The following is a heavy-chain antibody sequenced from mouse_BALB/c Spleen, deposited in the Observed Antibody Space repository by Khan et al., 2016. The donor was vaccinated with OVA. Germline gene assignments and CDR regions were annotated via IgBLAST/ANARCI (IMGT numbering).Heavy chain of an antibody. CDR3: ARSTYRYSFAY. Sequence: EVQLQESGPSLVKPSQTLSLTCSVTGDSITSGYWSWIRKFPGNKLEYMGYMIYSGNTYYNPSLKSRISITRHTSKNQYYLQLNSVTTEDTATYDCARSTYRYSFAYWGQGTLVTVSA. V-gene: IGHV3-8*02. CDR1: GDSITSGY. D-gene: IGHD2-14*01. J-gene: IGHJ3*01. CDR2: MIYSGNT.